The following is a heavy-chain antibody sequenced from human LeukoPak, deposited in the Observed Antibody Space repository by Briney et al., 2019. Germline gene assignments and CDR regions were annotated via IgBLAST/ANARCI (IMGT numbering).Heavy chain of an antibody. CDR1: GYTFTSYG. D-gene: IGHD6-19*01. Sequence: ASVKVSCKASGYTFTSYGISWVRQAPGQGLEWMGRISAYNGNTNYAQKLQGRVTMTTDTSTSTAYMELRSLRSDDTAVYYCARDQSSGWYDYFDYWGQGTLVTVSS. V-gene: IGHV1-18*01. CDR2: ISAYNGNT. CDR3: ARDQSSGWYDYFDY. J-gene: IGHJ4*02.